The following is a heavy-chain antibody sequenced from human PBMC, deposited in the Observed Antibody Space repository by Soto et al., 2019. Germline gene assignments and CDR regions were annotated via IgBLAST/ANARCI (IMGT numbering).Heavy chain of an antibody. J-gene: IGHJ6*04. D-gene: IGHD2-2*01. V-gene: IGHV3-30*18. Sequence: QVQLVESGGGVVQPGTSLRLSCAASGFTFSNYGMHWVRQTPGKGLEWVALILYDGSNKYYADSVKGRFTISRDNSKNTLYMQMSSRRTEDTDVYYCAKTRDAYTLYSYNDMDVWGEVTSITVSS. CDR1: GFTFSNYG. CDR3: AKTRDAYTLYSYNDMDV. CDR2: ILYDGSNK.